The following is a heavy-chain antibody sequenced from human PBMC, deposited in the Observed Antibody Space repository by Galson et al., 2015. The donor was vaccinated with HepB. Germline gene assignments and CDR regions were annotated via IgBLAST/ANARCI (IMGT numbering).Heavy chain of an antibody. CDR3: AREFHDIVVVPAAMRYYYYYGMDV. CDR2: ISYDGSNK. V-gene: IGHV3-30-3*01. J-gene: IGHJ6*02. CDR1: GFTFSSYA. Sequence: SLRLSCAASGFTFSSYAMHWVRQAPGKGLEWVAVISYDGSNKYYADSVKGRFTISRDNSKNTLYLRMNSLRAEDTAVYYCAREFHDIVVVPAAMRYYYYYGMDVWGQGTTVTVSS. D-gene: IGHD2-2*01.